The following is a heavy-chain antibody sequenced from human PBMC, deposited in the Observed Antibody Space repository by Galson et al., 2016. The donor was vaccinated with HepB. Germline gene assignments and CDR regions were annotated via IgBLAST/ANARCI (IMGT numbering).Heavy chain of an antibody. Sequence: SLRLSCAASGFTVGNTYMAWVRHFPGKGLESVAVIFSGGTTFYADSAQGRFTISRDDSKDTLYLQMRSLRPEDTALYYCARDSGYNEHGGIDNWGQGTLVTVSS. CDR1: GFTVGNTY. D-gene: IGHD5-24*01. CDR2: IFSGGTT. J-gene: IGHJ4*02. CDR3: ARDSGYNEHGGIDN. V-gene: IGHV3-66*02.